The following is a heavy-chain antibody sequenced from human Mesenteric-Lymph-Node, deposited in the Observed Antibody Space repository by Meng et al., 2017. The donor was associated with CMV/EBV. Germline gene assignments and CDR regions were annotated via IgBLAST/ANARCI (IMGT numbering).Heavy chain of an antibody. D-gene: IGHD3-22*01. CDR1: GGSISSSSYY. CDR3: AGRNYCDSSGYS. CDR2: ISYSGST. V-gene: IGHV4-39*07. Sequence: SETLSLTCIVSGGSISSSSYYWGWIRQPPGKGLEWIGSISYSGSTYYSPSLKSRVTLSVDTSNNQFSLKVNSVAAADTAVYYCAGRNYCDSSGYSWGQGTLVTVSS. J-gene: IGHJ5*02.